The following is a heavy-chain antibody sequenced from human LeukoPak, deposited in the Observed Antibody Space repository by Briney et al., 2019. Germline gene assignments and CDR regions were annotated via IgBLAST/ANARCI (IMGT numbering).Heavy chain of an antibody. V-gene: IGHV3-21*01. J-gene: IGHJ3*01. CDR1: KFTFTTYS. Sequence: GGSLRLSCAASKFTFTTYSKNWVRQAPGKGLEWVSSISSSSSYIYYADSVKGRFTISRDNAKKSLYLQMNSLRAEDTALYYCVAATGAFDFWGQGTMVTVSS. CDR3: VAATGAFDF. D-gene: IGHD6-19*01. CDR2: ISSSSSYI.